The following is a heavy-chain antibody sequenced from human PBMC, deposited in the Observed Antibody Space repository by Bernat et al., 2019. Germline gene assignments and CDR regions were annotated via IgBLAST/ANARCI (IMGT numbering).Heavy chain of an antibody. CDR1: GFTFSSYP. V-gene: IGHV3-23*01. CDR2: IGASGDNT. Sequence: EVQLLESGGGLVRPGGSLRLSCAASGFTFSSYPMSWVRQAPGKGLEWVSAIGASGDNTYYADSVKGRFTISRGNSKDTLYLQMNSLRAEDTAVYYCAKGEWGTTEILDYWGQGTLVTVSS. CDR3: AKGEWGTTEILDY. J-gene: IGHJ4*02. D-gene: IGHD3-16*01.